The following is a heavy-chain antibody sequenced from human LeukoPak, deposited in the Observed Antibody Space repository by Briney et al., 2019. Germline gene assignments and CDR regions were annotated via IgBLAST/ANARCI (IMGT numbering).Heavy chain of an antibody. J-gene: IGHJ4*02. Sequence: ASVKVSCKVSGYTLTELSMHWVRQAPGKGLEWMGGFDPEDGETSYAQKFQGRVTMTEDTSTDTAYMELSSLRSEDTAVYYCATGRDDSSGYFDFDYWGQGTLVTVSS. CDR1: GYTLTELS. D-gene: IGHD3-22*01. CDR2: FDPEDGET. CDR3: ATGRDDSSGYFDFDY. V-gene: IGHV1-24*01.